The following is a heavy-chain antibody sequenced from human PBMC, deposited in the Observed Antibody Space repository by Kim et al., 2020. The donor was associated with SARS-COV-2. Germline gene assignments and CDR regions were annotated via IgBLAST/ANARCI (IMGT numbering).Heavy chain of an antibody. D-gene: IGHD5-12*01. Sequence: GGSLRLSCAASGFTFSSNYMSWVRQAPGKGLEWVSVIYSGGSTNYSDSVKGRLTIIRGNSKNTPYYQKNSLITEETAVDYCGRSGGWLQRGGGYFDDWG. CDR3: GRSGGWLQRGGGYFDD. CDR2: IYSGGST. CDR1: GFTFSSNY. J-gene: IGHJ4*01. V-gene: IGHV3-53*01.